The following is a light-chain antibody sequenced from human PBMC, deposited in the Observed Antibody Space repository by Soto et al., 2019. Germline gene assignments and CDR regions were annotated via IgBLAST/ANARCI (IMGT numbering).Light chain of an antibody. Sequence: DIQMTQSPSSLFASVGDRVTITCRASQGIRNNLGWYQQKPGKAPKRLIYGTSNLQYGAPSRFSGSGSGTEFTLTITSLQPEDFATYYCQQSYGIPPVTFGGGTKVEIK. J-gene: IGKJ4*01. CDR2: GTS. CDR1: QGIRNN. V-gene: IGKV1-17*01. CDR3: QQSYGIPPVT.